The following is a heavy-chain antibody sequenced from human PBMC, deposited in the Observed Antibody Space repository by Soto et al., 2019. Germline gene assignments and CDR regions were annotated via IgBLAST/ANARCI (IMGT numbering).Heavy chain of an antibody. V-gene: IGHV3-23*01. J-gene: IGHJ3*02. CDR1: GFTFSSYA. D-gene: IGHD3-10*01. CDR3: TTDLAREMGLNAFDI. Sequence: GGSLRLSCAASGFTFSSYAMKWVRQAPGKGLEWVSLIGESGTPTYYADSVKGRFTISRDNSGNTLFLQMNSLKTEDTAVYYCTTDLAREMGLNAFDIWGQGTMVTVSS. CDR2: IGESGTPT.